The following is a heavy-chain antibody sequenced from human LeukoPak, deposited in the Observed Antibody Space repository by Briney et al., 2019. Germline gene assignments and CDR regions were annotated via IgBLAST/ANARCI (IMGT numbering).Heavy chain of an antibody. J-gene: IGHJ4*02. CDR2: INHSGST. V-gene: IGHV4-34*01. CDR3: ARRTGFFDY. CDR1: GGSFSGYY. Sequence: PWETLSLTCAVYGGSFSGYYWSWIRQPPGKGLEWIGEINHSGSTNYNPSLKSRVTISIDTSKNQFSLKLSSVTAADTAVYYCARRTGFFDYWGQGTLVTVSS. D-gene: IGHD1-1*01.